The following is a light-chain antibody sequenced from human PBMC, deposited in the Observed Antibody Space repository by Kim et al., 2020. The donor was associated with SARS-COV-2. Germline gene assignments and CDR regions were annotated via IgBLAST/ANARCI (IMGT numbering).Light chain of an antibody. Sequence: LVLTQSPGTLSLSPGERATLSCRASQSVGSSLARYQHKLGQAPRLVIYEASNSATGIPARISGSRSKTDFTLTISSLDPEDFAVYCCKQRSSWPLTFGGGTQVDIK. CDR2: EAS. CDR1: QSVGSS. V-gene: IGKV3-11*01. CDR3: KQRSSWPLT. J-gene: IGKJ4*01.